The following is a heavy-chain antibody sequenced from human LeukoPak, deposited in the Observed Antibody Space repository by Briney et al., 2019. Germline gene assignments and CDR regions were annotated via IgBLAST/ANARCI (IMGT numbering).Heavy chain of an antibody. V-gene: IGHV6-1*01. CDR3: ARDGWPAFDY. Sequence: SQTLSLTCAISGDSVSSYTAAWNWIRQSPSRGLEWLGRTYYRSKWYNDYGESVKSRITINPDTSKNQFSLQLNSVTPEDTAVYYCARDGWPAFDYWGQGTLVTVSS. CDR1: GDSVSSYTAA. CDR2: TYYRSKWYN. J-gene: IGHJ4*02. D-gene: IGHD2-15*01.